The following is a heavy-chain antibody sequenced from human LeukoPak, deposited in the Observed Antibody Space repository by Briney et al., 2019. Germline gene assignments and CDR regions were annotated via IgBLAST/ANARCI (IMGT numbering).Heavy chain of an antibody. D-gene: IGHD3-10*01. CDR2: AYASGVN. CDR1: GDSVTSHG. Sequence: SETLSLSCSVSGDSVTSHGWSWVRRPPGKGLEWIGYAYASGVNSDNCNPSLKSRVTISIDTSRNQFSLRLNSVTAADTAFYYCARDNRGSLDFWGQGTLVTVSS. CDR3: ARDNRGSLDF. V-gene: IGHV4-59*02. J-gene: IGHJ4*02.